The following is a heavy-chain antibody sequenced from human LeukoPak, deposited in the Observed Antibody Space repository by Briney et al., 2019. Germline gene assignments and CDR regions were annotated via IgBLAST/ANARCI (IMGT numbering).Heavy chain of an antibody. CDR2: ISWNSGSI. J-gene: IGHJ4*02. D-gene: IGHD5-18*01. CDR1: GFTFDDYA. V-gene: IGHV3-9*01. Sequence: PGRSLRLSCAASGFTFDDYAMHWVRQAPGKGLEWVSGISWNSGSIGYADSEKGRFTISRDNAKNSLYLQMNSLRAEDTALYYCAKGSGYSYGTIVDYWGQGTLVTVSS. CDR3: AKGSGYSYGTIVDY.